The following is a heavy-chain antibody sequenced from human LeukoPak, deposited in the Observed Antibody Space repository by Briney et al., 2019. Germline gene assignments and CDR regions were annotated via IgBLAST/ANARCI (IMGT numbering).Heavy chain of an antibody. CDR3: ARECGYSGYGPGQWPLDY. J-gene: IGHJ4*02. V-gene: IGHV3-64*01. CDR2: ICSNGGST. CDR1: GFTFSSYG. D-gene: IGHD5-12*01. Sequence: GGSLRLSCAASGFTFSSYGMHWVRQAPGKGLEYVSAICSNGGSTYYANSVKGRFTISRDNSKNTLYLQMGSLRAEDMAVYYCARECGYSGYGPGQWPLDYWGQGTLVTVSS.